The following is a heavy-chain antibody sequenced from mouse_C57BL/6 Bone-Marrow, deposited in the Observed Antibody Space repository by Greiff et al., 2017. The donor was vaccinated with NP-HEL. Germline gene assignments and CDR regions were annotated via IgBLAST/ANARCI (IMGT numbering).Heavy chain of an antibody. V-gene: IGHV2-9-1*01. D-gene: IGHD1-1*01. Sequence: QVQLKASGPGLVAPSQSLSITCTVSGFSLTSYAISWVRQPPGKGLEWLGVIWTGGGTNSNSALKSSLSLSKDNSKSQVFLKMNSRQTDDTARYYCARKASTVVEDFDVWGTGTTVTVSS. CDR2: IWTGGGT. CDR1: GFSLTSYA. J-gene: IGHJ1*03. CDR3: ARKASTVVEDFDV.